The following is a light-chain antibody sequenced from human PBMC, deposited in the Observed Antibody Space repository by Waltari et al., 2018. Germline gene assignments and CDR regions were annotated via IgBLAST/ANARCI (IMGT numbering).Light chain of an antibody. CDR2: GAS. CDR1: QSVSSNY. V-gene: IGKV3-20*01. Sequence: EIVLTQSPGSLSLSPGERATLHCRASQSVSSNYLAWYQQKPGQAPRLLIYGASTRATGIPDRFSGSGSGTDFTLTITRLEPEECAVYYCQQYASSPLTFGGGTKVEIK. CDR3: QQYASSPLT. J-gene: IGKJ4*01.